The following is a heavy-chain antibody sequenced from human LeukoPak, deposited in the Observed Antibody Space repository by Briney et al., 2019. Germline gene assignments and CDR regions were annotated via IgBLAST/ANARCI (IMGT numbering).Heavy chain of an antibody. CDR1: GFILSGYE. V-gene: IGHV3-48*03. D-gene: IGHD3-3*01. CDR2: ISSSSSTI. Sequence: GGSLRLSCAASGFILSGYEMNWVRQAPGKGLEWVSYISSSSSTIYYADSVKGRFTISRDNAKNSLYLQMNSLRDEDTAVYYCAPRGVVIDYWGQGTLVTVSS. CDR3: APRGVVIDY. J-gene: IGHJ4*02.